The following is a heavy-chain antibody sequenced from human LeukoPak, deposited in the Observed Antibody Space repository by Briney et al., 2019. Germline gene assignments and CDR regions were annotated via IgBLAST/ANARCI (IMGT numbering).Heavy chain of an antibody. D-gene: IGHD4-17*01. Sequence: GGSLRLSCAASGFTFSSYAMHWVRQAPGQGLEWMGWINPNSGGTNYAQKFQGRVTMTRDTSISTAYMELSRLRSDDTAVYYCARGGVSWDYGDYDWFDPWGQGTLVTVSS. CDR3: ARGGVSWDYGDYDWFDP. J-gene: IGHJ5*02. CDR2: INPNSGGT. V-gene: IGHV1-2*02. CDR1: GFTFSSYA.